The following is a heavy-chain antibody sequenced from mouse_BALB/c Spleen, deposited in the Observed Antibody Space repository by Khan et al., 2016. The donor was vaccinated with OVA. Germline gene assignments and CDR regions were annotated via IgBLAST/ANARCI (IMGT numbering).Heavy chain of an antibody. Sequence: VQLQQSGPELVKPGASVKMSCKASGYTFTSYVMHWVKQKPGVGHEWIGYIYPFNDDTKYNEKFKGKATLTSDKSSSTAYMELRSLTSEDSAVYYCAPVGNYYVSFAYWGQGTLVTVSA. V-gene: IGHV1S136*01. CDR1: GYTFTSYV. D-gene: IGHD1-1*01. J-gene: IGHJ3*01. CDR2: IYPFNDDT. CDR3: APVGNYYVSFAY.